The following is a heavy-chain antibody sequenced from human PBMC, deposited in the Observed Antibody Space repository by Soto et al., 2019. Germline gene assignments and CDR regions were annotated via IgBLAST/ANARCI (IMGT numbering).Heavy chain of an antibody. CDR2: IDYSGST. V-gene: IGHV4-59*01. Sequence: QVQLQESGPGLVKPSETLSLTCTVSGGSISSYYWSWIRQPPGKGLEWIGYIDYSGSTNYNPSLXGRVTTSVDTXXNXFXXRRSSVTAEDTAVYYCAREGGYYCDSSGYLGWFDPWGQGTLVTVSS. J-gene: IGHJ5*02. CDR1: GGSISSYY. CDR3: AREGGYYCDSSGYLGWFDP. D-gene: IGHD3-22*01.